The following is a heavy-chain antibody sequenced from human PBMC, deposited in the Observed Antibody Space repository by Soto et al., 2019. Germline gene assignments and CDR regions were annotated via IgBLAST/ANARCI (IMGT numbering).Heavy chain of an antibody. V-gene: IGHV1-69*13. CDR3: ARGAGSSSWYGPGGPYYYYGMDV. CDR2: IIPIFGTA. D-gene: IGHD6-13*01. CDR1: GGTFSSYA. Sequence: SVKVSCKASGGTFSSYAISWVRQAPGQGLEWMGGIIPIFGTANYAQKFQGRVTITADESTSTAYMELSSLRSEDTAVYYCARGAGSSSWYGPGGPYYYYGMDVWGQGTTVTVSS. J-gene: IGHJ6*02.